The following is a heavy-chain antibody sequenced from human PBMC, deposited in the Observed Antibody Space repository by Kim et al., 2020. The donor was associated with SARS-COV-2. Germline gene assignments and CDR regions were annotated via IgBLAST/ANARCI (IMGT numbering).Heavy chain of an antibody. CDR2: IWYDGSNK. V-gene: IGHV3-33*01. CDR3: ARDSATYYGILTGSHFDY. J-gene: IGHJ4*02. D-gene: IGHD3-9*01. Sequence: GGSLRLSCAASGFTFSSYGMHWVRQAPGKGLEWVAVIWYDGSNKYYADSVKGRFTISRNNSKNTLYLQMNSLRAEDTSVYYCARDSATYYGILTGSHFDYWGQGTLVTVSS. CDR1: GFTFSSYG.